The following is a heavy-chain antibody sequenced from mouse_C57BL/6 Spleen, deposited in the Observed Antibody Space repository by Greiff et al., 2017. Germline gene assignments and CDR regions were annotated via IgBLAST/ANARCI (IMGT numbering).Heavy chain of an antibody. CDR2: IRNKANGYTT. Sequence: VQLKESGGGLVQPGGSLSLSCAASGFTFTDYYMSWVRQPPGKALEWLGFIRNKANGYTTEYSASVKGRFPISRDNSQSILYLQMNALRAEDSATYYCARYGAYGYFDVWGTGTTVTVSS. CDR1: GFTFTDYY. V-gene: IGHV7-3*01. D-gene: IGHD6-5*01. CDR3: ARYGAYGYFDV. J-gene: IGHJ1*03.